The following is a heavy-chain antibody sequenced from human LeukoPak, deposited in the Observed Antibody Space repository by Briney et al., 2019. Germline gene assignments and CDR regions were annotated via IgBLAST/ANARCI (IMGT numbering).Heavy chain of an antibody. CDR2: IYWDDDK. CDR3: AHRLGESGNWNNGNFDY. D-gene: IGHD1/OR15-1a*01. Sequence: SGPTLVKPTQTLTLTCTFSGFSLTTDGVGVGWIRQPPGKALECLALIYWDDDKRYKPSLKSRLTITKDTSNNRVVLTMTNMDVVDTATFYCAHRLGESGNWNNGNFDYWGQGTLVTVSS. CDR1: GFSLTTDGVG. J-gene: IGHJ4*02. V-gene: IGHV2-5*02.